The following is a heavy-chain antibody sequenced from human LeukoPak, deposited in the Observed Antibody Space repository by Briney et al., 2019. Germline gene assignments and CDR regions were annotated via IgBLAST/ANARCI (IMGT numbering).Heavy chain of an antibody. V-gene: IGHV1-46*01. CDR1: GYTFTDYY. CDR3: ARDLLAPDY. J-gene: IGHJ4*02. CDR2: INPYGGTT. Sequence: ASVKVSCKASGYTFTDYYVHWVRPAPGQGLEWVGAINPYGGTTAYAQKFQGRVTVTRDTSSSTVYMEVSSLTSEDTAVYYCARDLLAPDYWGQGTLVTVSS. D-gene: IGHD2/OR15-2a*01.